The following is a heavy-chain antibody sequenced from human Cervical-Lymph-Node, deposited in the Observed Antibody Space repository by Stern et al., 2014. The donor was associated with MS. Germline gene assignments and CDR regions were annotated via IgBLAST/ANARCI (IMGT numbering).Heavy chain of an antibody. CDR2: IDWDDDK. V-gene: IGHV2-70*01. Sequence: QVTLKDSGPALVKPTQTLTLTCTFSGFSLSTSGMCVSWIRQPPGKALEWLALIDWDDDKYYSTSLKTRLTISKDTSKNQVVLTMTNMDPVDTATYYCARVGYSSGWYVFDYWGQGTLVTVSS. CDR3: ARVGYSSGWYVFDY. D-gene: IGHD6-19*01. CDR1: GFSLSTSGMC. J-gene: IGHJ4*02.